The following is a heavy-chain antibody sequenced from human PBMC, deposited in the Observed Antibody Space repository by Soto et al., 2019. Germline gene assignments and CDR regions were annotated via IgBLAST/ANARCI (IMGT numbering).Heavy chain of an antibody. Sequence: SETLSLTCTVSGGSISSSSYYWGWIRQPPGKGLEWIGSIYYSGSTYYNPSLKSRVTISVDTSKNQFSLKLSSVTAADTAVYYCASTVEDYDFWSGYYTPWGQGTLVTVSS. CDR2: IYYSGST. V-gene: IGHV4-39*01. J-gene: IGHJ4*02. D-gene: IGHD3-3*01. CDR3: ASTVEDYDFWSGYYTP. CDR1: GGSISSSSYY.